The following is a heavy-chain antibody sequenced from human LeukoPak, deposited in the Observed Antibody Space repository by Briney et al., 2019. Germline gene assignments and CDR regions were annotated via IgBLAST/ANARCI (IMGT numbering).Heavy chain of an antibody. J-gene: IGHJ5*02. V-gene: IGHV3-21*01. D-gene: IGHD6-19*01. Sequence: GGSLRLSCAASGFTFSSYSMNWVRQAPGKGLEWVSSISSSSSYIYYADSVKGRFTITRDNAKNSLYLQMNSLRAEDTAVYYCARSSYEGQWHTWGQGTLVTVSS. CDR3: ARSSYEGQWHT. CDR1: GFTFSSYS. CDR2: ISSSSSYI.